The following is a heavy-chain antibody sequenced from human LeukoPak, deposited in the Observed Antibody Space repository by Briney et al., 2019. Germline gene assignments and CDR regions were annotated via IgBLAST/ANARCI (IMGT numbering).Heavy chain of an antibody. V-gene: IGHV3-30*18. CDR2: ISYDGSNR. Sequence: SGGSLRLSCAASGFTFSSYGMHWVRQAPGKGLEWVAVISYDGSNRYYADSVKGRFTISRGNSKNTLYLQMNSLRAEGTAVYYCAKDRGPIVVVPAAIDYWGQGTLATVSS. J-gene: IGHJ4*02. CDR1: GFTFSSYG. CDR3: AKDRGPIVVVPAAIDY. D-gene: IGHD2-2*01.